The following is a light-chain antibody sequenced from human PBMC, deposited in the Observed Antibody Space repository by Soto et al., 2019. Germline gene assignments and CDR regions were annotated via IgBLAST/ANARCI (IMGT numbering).Light chain of an antibody. CDR1: QNVRGSY. CDR2: AAS. Sequence: EIVLSQSPGTLSLSPGETASLSCRASQNVRGSYLAWYQQKPGQAPRLLISAASRRATGVPDRFSGSGSGTDFTLTISRLEPEDFAVYCCHQYGSSPPTFGGGTKADIK. V-gene: IGKV3-20*01. CDR3: HQYGSSPPT. J-gene: IGKJ4*01.